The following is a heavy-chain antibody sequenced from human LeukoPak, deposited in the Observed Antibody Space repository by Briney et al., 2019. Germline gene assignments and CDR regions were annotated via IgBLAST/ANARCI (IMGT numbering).Heavy chain of an antibody. Sequence: GESLKISCKGSGYSFTSYWIGWVRQMPGKGLEWMGIIYPADSDTRYSPSFQGQVTISADKSISTAYLQWSSLKASDTAMYYCARHLVGSTSENYYSYMDVWGKGTTVTVSS. CDR3: ARHLVGSTSENYYSYMDV. CDR1: GYSFTSYW. J-gene: IGHJ6*03. D-gene: IGHD6-6*01. V-gene: IGHV5-51*01. CDR2: IYPADSDT.